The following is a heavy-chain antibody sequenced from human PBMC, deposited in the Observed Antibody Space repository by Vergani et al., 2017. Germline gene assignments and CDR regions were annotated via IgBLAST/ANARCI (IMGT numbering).Heavy chain of an antibody. V-gene: IGHV3-30*02. J-gene: IGHJ4*02. D-gene: IGHD2/OR15-2a*01. Sequence: QVQLVESGGGVVQPGGSLRLSCAASGCTFNAYGMHWVRQAPGKGLEWLSVIRYDGRNKYYADSVKGRFTISRDNSKNTVYLQLNSLTDGDTAVYYCAKDDEYYGTDTLNYFDFWGQGIQVTVSS. CDR1: GCTFNAYG. CDR3: AKDDEYYGTDTLNYFDF. CDR2: IRYDGRNK.